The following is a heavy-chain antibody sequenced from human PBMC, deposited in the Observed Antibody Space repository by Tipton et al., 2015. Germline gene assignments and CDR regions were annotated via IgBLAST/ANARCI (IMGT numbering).Heavy chain of an antibody. J-gene: IGHJ6*02. D-gene: IGHD3-16*01. CDR1: GFTFGDYT. V-gene: IGHV3-53*01. CDR3: ARGIWAYFYAMDV. Sequence: SLRLSCTASGFTFGDYTMSWFRQAPGKGLQWVSVIYGGGRTYFADSVKGRFTISRDNSKNTLYLQMNSLRAEDTAVYYCARGIWAYFYAMDVWGQGTTVTVSS. CDR2: IYGGGRT.